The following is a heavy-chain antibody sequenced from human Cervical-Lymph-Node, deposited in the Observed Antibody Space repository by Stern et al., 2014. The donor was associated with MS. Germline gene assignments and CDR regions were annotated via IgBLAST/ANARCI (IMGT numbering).Heavy chain of an antibody. CDR2: INGDGSST. J-gene: IGHJ4*02. CDR3: ARGRGFFDY. Sequence: EVQLVESGGGLVQPGGSLRLSCAASGFTFSAYWMHWVRQAPGKGLMWVSRINGDGSSTNYADSVKGRFIISRDNAKNTLYLQINSQRAEDTAVYYCARGRGFFDYWGQGTLVTVSS. CDR1: GFTFSAYW. V-gene: IGHV3-74*02.